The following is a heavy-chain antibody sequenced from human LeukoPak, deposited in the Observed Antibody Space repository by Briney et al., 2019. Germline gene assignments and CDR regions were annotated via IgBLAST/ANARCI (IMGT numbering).Heavy chain of an antibody. J-gene: IGHJ4*02. CDR2: ITAGNGNT. Sequence: ASVKVSCKASGYIFSSHALHWVRQAPGQRLEWMGWITAGNGNTEYSQKFQGRVTITRDTSASTAYLELRSLRSDDTAVYYCARDLRGSYDYWGQGTLVTVSS. CDR3: ARDLRGSYDY. V-gene: IGHV1-3*01. D-gene: IGHD1-26*01. CDR1: GYIFSSHA.